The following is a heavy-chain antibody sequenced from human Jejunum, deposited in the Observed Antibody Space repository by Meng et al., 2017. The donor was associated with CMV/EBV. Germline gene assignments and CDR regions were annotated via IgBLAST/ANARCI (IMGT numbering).Heavy chain of an antibody. V-gene: IGHV1-2*06. CDR2: IHPNGGGT. CDR3: ARDWGGGVI. CDR1: ATPSSGYF. D-gene: IGHD3-16*02. J-gene: IGHJ4*02. Sequence: SCTASATPSSGYFLHWLRQGPEQGFEWMGRIHPNGGGTSYAPKFQGRVTMTKDPSITTAYVELRNLRSDDTAVFFCARDWGGGVIGGPGTLVTVSS.